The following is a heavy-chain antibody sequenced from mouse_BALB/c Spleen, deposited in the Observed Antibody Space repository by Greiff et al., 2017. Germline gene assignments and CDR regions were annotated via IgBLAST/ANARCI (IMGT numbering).Heavy chain of an antibody. CDR2: IYPGDGDT. D-gene: IGHD1-1*01. CDR3: ARRTTVRNNAMDY. CDR1: GYTFTSYW. Sequence: VKLVESGAELARPGASVKLSCKASGYTFTSYWMQWVKQRPGQGLEWIGAIYPGDGDTRYTQKFKGKATMTVDKSSSTAYMELARLTSEDSAIYYCARRTTVRNNAMDYWGQGTSVTVSS. V-gene: IGHV1-87*01. J-gene: IGHJ4*01.